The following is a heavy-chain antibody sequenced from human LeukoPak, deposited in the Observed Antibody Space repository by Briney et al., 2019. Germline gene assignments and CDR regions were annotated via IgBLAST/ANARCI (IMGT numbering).Heavy chain of an antibody. CDR3: VKDGAQPGYYFDS. CDR2: ISGSGGST. CDR1: GFTFSSYA. D-gene: IGHD1-26*01. J-gene: IGHJ4*01. Sequence: GGSLRLSCAASGFTFSSYAMSWVRQAPGKGLEWVSAISGSGGSTYYADSVKGRFTTSRDNFRNTLYLQMHSLRVEDTAVYFCVKDGAQPGYYFDSWGHGSLVTVSS. V-gene: IGHV3-23*01.